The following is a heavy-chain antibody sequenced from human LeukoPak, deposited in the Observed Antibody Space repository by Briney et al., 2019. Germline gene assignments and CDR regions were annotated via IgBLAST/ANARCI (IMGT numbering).Heavy chain of an antibody. J-gene: IGHJ4*02. V-gene: IGHV3-23*01. CDR3: AQIITAAGSGN. CDR1: GFIFSSYG. D-gene: IGHD6-25*01. CDR2: IGGSGATT. Sequence: GGSLRLSCAGSGFIFSSYGMSWVRQAPGKGLEWVSSIGGSGATTYYAESVKGRFTISRDNSKNTQYLQMNSLRGEDTAVYYCAQIITAAGSGNLGQGTLVTVSS.